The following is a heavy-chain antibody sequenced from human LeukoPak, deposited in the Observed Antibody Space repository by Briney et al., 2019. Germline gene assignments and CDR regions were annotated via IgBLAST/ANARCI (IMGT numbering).Heavy chain of an antibody. CDR2: ISSSGSTI. V-gene: IGHV3-48*03. CDR3: ARVLGATTEYYYYYMDV. J-gene: IGHJ6*03. CDR1: GFTFSSYE. Sequence: GRSLRLSCAASGFTFSSYEMNWVRQAPGKGLEWVSYISSSGSTIYYADSVKGRFTISRDNAKNSLYLQMNSLRAEDTAVYYCARVLGATTEYYYYYMDVWGKGTTVTVSS. D-gene: IGHD1-26*01.